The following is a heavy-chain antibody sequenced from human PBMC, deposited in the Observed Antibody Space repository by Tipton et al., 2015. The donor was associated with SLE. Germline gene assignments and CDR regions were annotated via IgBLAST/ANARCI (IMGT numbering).Heavy chain of an antibody. CDR1: GFTVSSNY. D-gene: IGHD2-15*01. Sequence: SLRLSCAASGFTVSSNYMSWVRQAPGKGLEWVSVIYSGGSTYYADSVKGRFTISRDNSKNTLYLQINSLRAEDTAVYYCARGTAADAFDIWGQGTMVTVSS. CDR2: IYSGGST. CDR3: ARGTAADAFDI. J-gene: IGHJ3*02. V-gene: IGHV3-53*01.